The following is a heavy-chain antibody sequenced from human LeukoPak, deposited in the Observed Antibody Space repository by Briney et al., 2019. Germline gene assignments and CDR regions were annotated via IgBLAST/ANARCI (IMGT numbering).Heavy chain of an antibody. CDR3: ARDWGKTVGFEY. D-gene: IGHD3-16*01. CDR1: GFTVSNNY. J-gene: IGHJ4*02. V-gene: IGHV3-53*01. Sequence: GGSLRLSCAASGFTVSNNYMSWVRQAPGKGLEWVSVIYDSGTTFYADSVKGRFTISRDNSKNTLYLQMNSLRAEGTAVYYCARDWGKTVGFEYWGQGTLVTVSS. CDR2: IYDSGTT.